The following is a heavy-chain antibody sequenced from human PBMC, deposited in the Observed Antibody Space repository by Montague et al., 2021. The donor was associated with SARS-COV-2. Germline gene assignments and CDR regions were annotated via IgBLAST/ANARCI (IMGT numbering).Heavy chain of an antibody. CDR2: IYWNDDK. CDR3: ARSNDVYDHFDY. J-gene: IGHJ4*02. V-gene: IGHV2-5*01. D-gene: IGHD5/OR15-5a*01. CDR1: GLSLRNRGVG. Sequence: PALGKPTHTLTLTCSLSGLSLRNRGVGVGWIRQPPGKALEWLAFIYWNDDKRYNRSLENRLTITKDSSESQVVLTVTNVDPVDSATYYCARSNDVYDHFDYWGQGTLVTVSS.